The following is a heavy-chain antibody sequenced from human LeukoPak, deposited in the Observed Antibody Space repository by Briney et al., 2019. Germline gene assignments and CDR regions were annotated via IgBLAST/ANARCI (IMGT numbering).Heavy chain of an antibody. V-gene: IGHV4-59*01. CDR3: ARGWVVGAPIPPQ. D-gene: IGHD1-26*01. J-gene: IGHJ4*02. CDR1: GGSISSYY. Sequence: PSETLSLTSTVSGGSISSYYWSWIRQPPGKGLEWIAYISYSGSTNYNPSLKSRVTISVDTSKNQFSLRLSSVTAADTAVYYCARGWVVGAPIPPQWRQGTLVTVSS. CDR2: ISYSGST.